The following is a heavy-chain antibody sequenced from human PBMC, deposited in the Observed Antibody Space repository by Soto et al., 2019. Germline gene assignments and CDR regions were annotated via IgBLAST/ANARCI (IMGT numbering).Heavy chain of an antibody. CDR2: ISWDSRSV. D-gene: IGHD6-6*01. J-gene: IGHJ3*02. CDR3: AKDSIRRSFSRSSTRARDAFDI. Sequence: GGSLRLSCAVSGFTFEDYAMHWVRQAPGKGLEWVSGISWDSRSVAYADSVKGRFTISRDNAENSLHLQMNSLRAEDTAVYYCAKDSIRRSFSRSSTRARDAFDIWCQGTMVTVSS. V-gene: IGHV3-9*01. CDR1: GFTFEDYA.